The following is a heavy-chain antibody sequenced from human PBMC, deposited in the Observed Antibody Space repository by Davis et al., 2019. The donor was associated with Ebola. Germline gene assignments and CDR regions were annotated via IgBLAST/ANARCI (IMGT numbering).Heavy chain of an antibody. CDR2: INPDGGTS. CDR3: ARGTTVGYRMDV. V-gene: IGHV1-46*01. Sequence: AASVKVSCKASGYTFTTYYMHWVRQAPGQGLEWMGVINPDGGTSSYSQKFQGRVTMTRDTSTSTVYMELSSLRSEDTAVYYCARGTTVGYRMDVWGQGTTVTVSS. J-gene: IGHJ6*02. D-gene: IGHD4-23*01. CDR1: GYTFTTYY.